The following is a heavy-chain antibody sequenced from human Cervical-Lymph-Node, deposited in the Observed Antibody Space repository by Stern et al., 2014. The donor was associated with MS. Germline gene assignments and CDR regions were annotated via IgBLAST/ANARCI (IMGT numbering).Heavy chain of an antibody. J-gene: IGHJ6*02. CDR2: IDYRGFT. CDR1: GCSISSGGLY. Sequence: QVQLQESGPGLVKPSQTLALTCTVSGCSISSGGLYWSCIRQHPGKGLEWIGYIDYRGFTYSNAPLKSRISISVDTSGNQFSLKLSSVTAADTAVYYCAGTVTTVYGLDVWGQGTTVTVSS. V-gene: IGHV4-31*03. CDR3: AGTVTTVYGLDV. D-gene: IGHD4-17*01.